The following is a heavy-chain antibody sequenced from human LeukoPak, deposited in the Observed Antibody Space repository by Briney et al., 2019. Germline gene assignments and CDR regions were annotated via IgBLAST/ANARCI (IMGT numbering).Heavy chain of an antibody. V-gene: IGHV4-34*01. Sequence: RPSETLSLTCAVYDGSFSGYYWSWIRQPPGKGLEWIGEINHSGSTNYNPSLKSRVTISLDTSKSQFSLKVRYVTAADTAVYYCATELRYFDWAYFDYWGQGTLVTVSS. J-gene: IGHJ4*02. D-gene: IGHD3-9*01. CDR1: DGSFSGYY. CDR2: INHSGST. CDR3: ATELRYFDWAYFDY.